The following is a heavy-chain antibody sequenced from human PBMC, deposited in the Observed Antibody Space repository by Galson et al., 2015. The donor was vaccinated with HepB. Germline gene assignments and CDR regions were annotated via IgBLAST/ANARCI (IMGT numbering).Heavy chain of an antibody. CDR2: IYSGGST. CDR3: ARDKRGPNYYYYYGMDV. D-gene: IGHD3-10*01. V-gene: IGHV3-53*01. Sequence: SLRLSCAASGFTVSSNYMSWVRQAPGKGLEWVSVIYSGGSTYYADSVKGRFTISRDNSKNTLYLQMNSLRAEDTAVYYCARDKRGPNYYYYYGMDVWGQGTTVTVSS. J-gene: IGHJ6*02. CDR1: GFTVSSNY.